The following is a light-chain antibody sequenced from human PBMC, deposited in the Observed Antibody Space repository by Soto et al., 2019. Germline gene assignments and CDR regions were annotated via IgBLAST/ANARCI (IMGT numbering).Light chain of an antibody. Sequence: DIQMTQSPSSLSASVGDRVTITCRASQSISSYLNWYQQKPGKAPTLLIYAASSLQSGVPSRFSGSGAVTDFTITISSLQPEDFATYYCQQSYSTLITFGQGTRLEIK. V-gene: IGKV1-39*01. CDR3: QQSYSTLIT. J-gene: IGKJ5*01. CDR2: AAS. CDR1: QSISSY.